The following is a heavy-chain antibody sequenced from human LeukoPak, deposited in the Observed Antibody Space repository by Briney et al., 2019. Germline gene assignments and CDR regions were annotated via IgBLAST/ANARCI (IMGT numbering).Heavy chain of an antibody. CDR2: ISAYNGNT. CDR3: ARTTYYYDCSGYHGNAFDL. J-gene: IGHJ3*01. Sequence: GASVKVSCKASGYTFTSYAISWVRQAPGQGLEWMGWISAYNGNTNYAQKLQGRVTMTTDTSTSTAYMELRSLRSDDTAVYYCARTTYYYDCSGYHGNAFDLWGQGTMVTVSS. CDR1: GYTFTSYA. V-gene: IGHV1-18*01. D-gene: IGHD3-22*01.